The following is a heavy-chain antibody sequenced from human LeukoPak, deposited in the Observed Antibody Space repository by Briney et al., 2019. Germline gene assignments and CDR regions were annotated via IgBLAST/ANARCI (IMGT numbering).Heavy chain of an antibody. J-gene: IGHJ6*03. CDR3: AKEGGGGEEYMDV. Sequence: GGSLRLSCAASGLTVSSNCMSWVRQAPGKGLEWVSAISGSGGSTYYADSVKGRFTISRDNSKNTLYLQMNSLRAEDTAVYYWAKEGGGGEEYMDVGGKGPRVTIS. D-gene: IGHD2-15*01. V-gene: IGHV3-23*01. CDR2: ISGSGGST. CDR1: GLTVSSNC.